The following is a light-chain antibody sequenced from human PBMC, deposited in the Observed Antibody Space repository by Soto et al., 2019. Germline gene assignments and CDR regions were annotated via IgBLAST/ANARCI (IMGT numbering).Light chain of an antibody. CDR3: QQSYSIPFT. Sequence: DIQMTQSPSSLSASVGDRVTITCRASQRISSYLNWYQLKPGKAPKLLIYTASNLQGGVPSRFSGSGSGTDFTLPISSLQPEDFATYYCQQSYSIPFTFGPGTKVDFK. CDR2: TAS. V-gene: IGKV1-39*01. CDR1: QRISSY. J-gene: IGKJ3*01.